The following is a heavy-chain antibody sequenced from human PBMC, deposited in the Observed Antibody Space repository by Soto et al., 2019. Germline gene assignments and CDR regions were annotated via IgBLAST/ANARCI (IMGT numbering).Heavy chain of an antibody. Sequence: QVQLQESGPGLVKPSGTLSLTCAVSGDSISSDKGWSWVRQPPGKGLEWIGEMPHSGRTNSNTPLKSRVTILVKKSKNQVSLELSSMTAADTAVYYCARGGDWQFDYWGQGTLVTVSS. CDR3: ARGGDWQFDY. D-gene: IGHD2-21*02. J-gene: IGHJ4*02. V-gene: IGHV4-4*02. CDR1: GDSISSDKG. CDR2: MPHSGRT.